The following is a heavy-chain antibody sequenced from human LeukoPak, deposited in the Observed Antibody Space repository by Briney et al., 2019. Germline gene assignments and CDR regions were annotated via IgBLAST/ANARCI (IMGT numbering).Heavy chain of an antibody. CDR2: INHSGST. D-gene: IGHD5-12*01. CDR1: GGSFSAHY. V-gene: IGHV4-34*01. Sequence: SETLSLTCVVSGGSFSAHYWSWIRQPPGMGLEWIGEINHSGSTNYNPSLKSRVTMSVDTSKDQFSLKLSSVNAADTAVYYCARVGTGYGSDYWGQGTLVTVSS. CDR3: ARVGTGYGSDY. J-gene: IGHJ4*02.